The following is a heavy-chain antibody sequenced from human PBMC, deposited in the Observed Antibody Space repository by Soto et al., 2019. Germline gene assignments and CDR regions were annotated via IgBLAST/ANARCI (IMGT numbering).Heavy chain of an antibody. J-gene: IGHJ1*01. CDR3: VRQFKEGLLYFHH. Sequence: WISKMPGKGLECTAIIYPGESDTRYRPSFQGQVPISADRSITTAYVQWSNLKASDTATYYCVRQFKEGLLYFHHRGQGTLVTVS. V-gene: IGHV5-51*01. CDR2: IYPGESDT. D-gene: IGHD4-17*01.